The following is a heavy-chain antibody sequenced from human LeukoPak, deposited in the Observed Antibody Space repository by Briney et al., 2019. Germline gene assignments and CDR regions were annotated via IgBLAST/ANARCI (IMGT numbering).Heavy chain of an antibody. V-gene: IGHV3-66*01. D-gene: IGHD6-13*01. Sequence: GGSLRLSCAASGFTFSSYAMSWVRQAPGKGLEWVSVIYSGGTTYYADSVKGRFTISRDNSKNTLDLQMNSLRVEDTAVYYCAREVAADYWGQGTLVTVSS. CDR1: GFTFSSYA. CDR2: IYSGGTT. J-gene: IGHJ4*02. CDR3: AREVAADY.